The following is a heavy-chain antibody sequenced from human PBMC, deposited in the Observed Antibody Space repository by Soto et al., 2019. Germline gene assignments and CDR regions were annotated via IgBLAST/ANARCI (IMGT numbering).Heavy chain of an antibody. D-gene: IGHD6-13*01. CDR1: GFSFTNYW. V-gene: IGHV5-51*01. J-gene: IGHJ6*02. CDR2: IYPGDSDI. Sequence: GESLKISCKGSGFSFTNYWIGWVRQMPGKGLEWMGDIYPGDSDIRYSPSFRGQVTISADKSITTAYLQWSSLKASDTAMYYCARLPHLGGRRYSSSWYGNYYYYYGMDVWGQGTTVTVSS. CDR3: ARLPHLGGRRYSSSWYGNYYYYYGMDV.